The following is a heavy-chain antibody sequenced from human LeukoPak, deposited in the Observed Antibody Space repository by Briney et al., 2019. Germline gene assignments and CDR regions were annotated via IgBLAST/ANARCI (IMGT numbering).Heavy chain of an antibody. Sequence: NPSETLSLTCSVSGGSISSYYWSWIRRPPGKGLEWIGEINHSGSTNYNPSLKSRVTISVDTSKNQFSLKLSSVTAADTAVYYCAREADGSGSFDYWGQGTLVTVSS. CDR2: INHSGST. J-gene: IGHJ4*02. D-gene: IGHD3-10*01. V-gene: IGHV4-34*01. CDR1: GGSISSYY. CDR3: AREADGSGSFDY.